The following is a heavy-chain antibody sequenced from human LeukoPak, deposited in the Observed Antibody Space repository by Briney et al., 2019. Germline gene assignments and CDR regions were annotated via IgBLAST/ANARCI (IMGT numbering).Heavy chain of an antibody. CDR2: ICGSGGST. CDR3: ARDFGWFGEYYYYGMDV. Sequence: GGSLRLSCAASGFTFSSYAMSWVRQAPGKGLEWVSAICGSGGSTYYADSVKGRFTISRDNSKNTLYLQMNSLRAEDTAVYYCARDFGWFGEYYYYGMDVWGQGTTVTVSS. D-gene: IGHD3-10*01. V-gene: IGHV3-23*01. J-gene: IGHJ6*02. CDR1: GFTFSSYA.